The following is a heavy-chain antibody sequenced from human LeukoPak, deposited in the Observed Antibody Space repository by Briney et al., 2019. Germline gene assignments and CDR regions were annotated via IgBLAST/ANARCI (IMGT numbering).Heavy chain of an antibody. CDR3: ARASYSIPLDY. CDR1: QYTFTGYY. D-gene: IGHD6-13*01. Sequence: ASVTVSCKASQYTFTGYYIHWVRQAPGQGLEWMGWIIPNSGATNYLQKLQGRVTMTRDTSISTAYMELSSLRSDDSAFYYCARASYSIPLDYWGQGTLVTVSS. CDR2: IIPNSGAT. J-gene: IGHJ4*02. V-gene: IGHV1-2*02.